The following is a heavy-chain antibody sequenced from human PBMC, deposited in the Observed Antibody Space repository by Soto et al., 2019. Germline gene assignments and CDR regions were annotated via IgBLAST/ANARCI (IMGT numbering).Heavy chain of an antibody. D-gene: IGHD6-6*01. V-gene: IGHV1-18*01. CDR1: GYTFTSYG. CDR3: ARDGDSSSPTLTFYYYYYGMDV. CDR2: ISDYNGNT. J-gene: IGHJ6*02. Sequence: ASVKVSCKASGYTFTSYGISWVRQAPGQGLEWMGWISDYNGNTNYAQKLQGRVTMTTDTSTSTAYMELRSLRSDDTAVYYCARDGDSSSPTLTFYYYYYGMDVWGQGTTVTVSS.